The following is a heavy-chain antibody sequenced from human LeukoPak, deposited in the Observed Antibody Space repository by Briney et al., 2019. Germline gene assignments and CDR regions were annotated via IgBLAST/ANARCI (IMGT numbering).Heavy chain of an antibody. CDR3: AKDRGSGSGSYTWGIFDC. Sequence: GGSLRLSCAASGFTFSSYGMHWVRQAPGKGLEWVSGISDSGSSTVYADSVKGRFTISRDNSKNTLYLQMNILRAEDTAVYYCAKDRGSGSGSYTWGIFDCWGQGTLVTVPS. CDR1: GFTFSSYG. CDR2: ISDSGSST. V-gene: IGHV3-23*01. D-gene: IGHD3-10*01. J-gene: IGHJ4*02.